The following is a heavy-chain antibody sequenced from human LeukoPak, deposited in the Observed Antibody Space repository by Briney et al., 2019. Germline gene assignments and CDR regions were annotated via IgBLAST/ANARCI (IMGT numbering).Heavy chain of an antibody. J-gene: IGHJ4*02. Sequence: GGSLRLSGAASGFTFSSYAMHWVRQAPGKGLEWVAVISYDGSNKYYADSVKGRFTISRDNSKNTLYLQMNSLRAEDTAVYYCARAEQWLVPLDYWGQGTLVTVSS. V-gene: IGHV3-30-3*01. D-gene: IGHD6-19*01. CDR3: ARAEQWLVPLDY. CDR2: ISYDGSNK. CDR1: GFTFSSYA.